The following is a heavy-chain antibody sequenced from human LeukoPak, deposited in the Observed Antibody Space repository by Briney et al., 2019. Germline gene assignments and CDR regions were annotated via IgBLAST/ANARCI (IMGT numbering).Heavy chain of an antibody. V-gene: IGHV1-18*01. CDR1: GGTFSSYA. D-gene: IGHD6-13*01. CDR3: ARDHSSSSEDY. CDR2: ISAYNGNT. J-gene: IGHJ4*02. Sequence: ASVKVSCKASGGTFSSYAISWVRQAPGQGLEWMGWISAYNGNTNYAQKLQGRVTMTTDTSTSTAYMELRSLRSDDTAVYYCARDHSSSSEDYWGQGTLVTVSS.